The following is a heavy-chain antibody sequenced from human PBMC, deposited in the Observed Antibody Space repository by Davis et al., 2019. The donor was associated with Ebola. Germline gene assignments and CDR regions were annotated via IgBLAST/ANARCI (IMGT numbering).Heavy chain of an antibody. J-gene: IGHJ6*02. V-gene: IGHV3-48*03. D-gene: IGHD4-11*01. Sequence: GESLKISCAASGFTFSSYEMNWVRQAPGKGLEWVSYISSSGSTIYYADSVKGRFTISRDNAKNSLYLQMNSLRAEDTAVYYCARDFLQYRHGIDYYYGMDVWGQGTTVTVSS. CDR3: ARDFLQYRHGIDYYYGMDV. CDR2: ISSSGSTI. CDR1: GFTFSSYE.